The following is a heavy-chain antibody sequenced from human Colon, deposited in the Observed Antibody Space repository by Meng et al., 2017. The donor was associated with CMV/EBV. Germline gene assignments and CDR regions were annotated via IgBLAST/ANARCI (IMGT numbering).Heavy chain of an antibody. CDR3: ARESEVLQSLEWFSVFDY. V-gene: IGHV3-7*03. CDR2: IKEDGSEK. D-gene: IGHD3-3*01. CDR1: TFTFSNYA. Sequence: GESLKISCAASTFTFSNYAINWVRQAPGKGLEWVANIKEDGSEKHYVDSVKGRFIISRDNAKNSLYLQMNSLRAEDTAKYYCARESEVLQSLEWFSVFDYWGQGTLVTVSS. J-gene: IGHJ4*02.